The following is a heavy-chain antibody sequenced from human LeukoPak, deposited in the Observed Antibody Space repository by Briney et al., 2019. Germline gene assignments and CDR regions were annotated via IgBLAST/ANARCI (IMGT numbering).Heavy chain of an antibody. CDR2: ISSSGSTI. D-gene: IGHD5-18*01. Sequence: PGGSLRLSCAASGFTFSDYYMSWIRQAPGKGLEWVSYISSSGSTIYYADSVKGRFTISRDNAKNSLYLQMNSLRAEDTAVYYCERDRQIQLWLGDYYYMDVWGKGTTVTVSS. J-gene: IGHJ6*03. CDR3: ERDRQIQLWLGDYYYMDV. CDR1: GFTFSDYY. V-gene: IGHV3-11*04.